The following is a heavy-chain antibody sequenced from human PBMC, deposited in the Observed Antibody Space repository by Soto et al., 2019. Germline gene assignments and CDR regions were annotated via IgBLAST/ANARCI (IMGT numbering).Heavy chain of an antibody. CDR2: INPTLDST. CDR3: ARDGDLVTSNRPRGPFDI. Sequence: QEQVVQSGPAMKEPGSSVKVSCRASGIMSSGYGFSWVRQAPGHGLEWVGRINPTLDSTQYAQNLQGRLTITADESTTTVYMELTGLTSDDTAVYFCARDGDLVTSNRPRGPFDIWGQGTLVTVSS. D-gene: IGHD3-9*01. V-gene: IGHV1-69*11. J-gene: IGHJ3*02. CDR1: GIMSSGYG.